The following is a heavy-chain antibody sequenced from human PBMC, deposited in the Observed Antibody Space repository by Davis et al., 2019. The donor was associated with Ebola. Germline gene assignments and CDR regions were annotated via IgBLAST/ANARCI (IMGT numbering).Heavy chain of an antibody. J-gene: IGHJ3*01. Sequence: GESLKISCAASGFIIKDYGMHWVRQAPGKGLEWVAVILNNEEYQYYADSVKGRFTVSRDNSKNTLYLQMNSPRVEDTAVYYCARSVYGDSKGVHDAYDVWGQGTKVTVSS. CDR1: GFIIKDYG. D-gene: IGHD4-17*01. V-gene: IGHV3-33*01. CDR3: ARSVYGDSKGVHDAYDV. CDR2: ILNNEEYQ.